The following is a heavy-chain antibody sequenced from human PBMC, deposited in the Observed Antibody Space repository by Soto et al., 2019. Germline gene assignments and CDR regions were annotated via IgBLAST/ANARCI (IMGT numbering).Heavy chain of an antibody. CDR3: AKDRIAYCSSFNDH. V-gene: IGHV3-23*01. Sequence: VQLLESGGGLVQPGGSLRLSCAASEFTFSNYAMSWVRQAPGKGLDWVSCISGSGSSTYYADSVKGRFAISRDNSKNLLYLQLNSLRAEDTALYFCAKDRIAYCSSFNDHWGQGTLVTVS. CDR2: ISGSGSST. D-gene: IGHD6-6*01. J-gene: IGHJ4*02. CDR1: EFTFSNYA.